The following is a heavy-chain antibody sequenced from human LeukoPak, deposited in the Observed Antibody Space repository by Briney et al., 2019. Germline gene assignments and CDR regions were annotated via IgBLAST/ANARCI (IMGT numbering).Heavy chain of an antibody. CDR1: GFTFDDYA. J-gene: IGHJ4*02. V-gene: IGHV3-9*01. D-gene: IGHD6-13*01. CDR2: ISWNSGSI. Sequence: GGSLRLSCAASGFTFDDYAMHWVRHAPGKGLEWVSGISWNSGSIGYADSVKGRITISRDNAKNSLYLQMNSLRAEDTALYYCAKDIASSSWVWGQGTLVTVSS. CDR3: AKDIASSSWV.